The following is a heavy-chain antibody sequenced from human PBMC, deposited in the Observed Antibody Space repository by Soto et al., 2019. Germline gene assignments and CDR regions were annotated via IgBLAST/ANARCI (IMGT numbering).Heavy chain of an antibody. J-gene: IGHJ4*02. CDR1: GFTFSSYA. D-gene: IGHD1-1*01. CDR3: ARELERVFDY. V-gene: IGHV3-30*04. CDR2: IAYDGRNK. Sequence: QVQLVESGGGVVQPGRSLRLSCAASGFTFSSYAMHWVRQAPDKGLEWVAVIAYDGRNKYYADSVKGRFTISRDNSKNTLYLQMNSLRIEDTAVYYCARELERVFDYWVQGTLVTVSS.